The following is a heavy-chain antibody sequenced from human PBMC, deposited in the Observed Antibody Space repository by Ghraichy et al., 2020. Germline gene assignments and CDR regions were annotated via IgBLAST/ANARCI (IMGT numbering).Heavy chain of an antibody. CDR1: GFTFSRDS. CDR3: ARDPRATVTTDYYYGVDV. V-gene: IGHV3-48*01. CDR2: ISSSSRTI. D-gene: IGHD4-17*01. J-gene: IGHJ6*02. Sequence: SCAASGFTFSRDSMNWVRQAPGKGLEWISYISSSSRTIFYADSVKGRFTVSRDNAKNSLYLQMNSLRAEDTAMYYCARDPRATVTTDYYYGVDVWGQGTTVTVSS.